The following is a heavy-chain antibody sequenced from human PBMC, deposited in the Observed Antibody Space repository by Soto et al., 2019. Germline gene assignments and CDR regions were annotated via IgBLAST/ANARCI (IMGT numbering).Heavy chain of an antibody. CDR1: GGSISGGGYY. CDR2: IYYSGST. Sequence: PSETLSLTCTVSGGSISGGGYYWSWIRQHPGKGLEWIGYIYYSGSTYYNPSLKSRVTISVDTSKNQFSLKLSSVTAADTAVYYCARDWHYYDSSGTTTRAFDIWGQGTMVTVSS. V-gene: IGHV4-31*03. J-gene: IGHJ3*02. D-gene: IGHD3-22*01. CDR3: ARDWHYYDSSGTTTRAFDI.